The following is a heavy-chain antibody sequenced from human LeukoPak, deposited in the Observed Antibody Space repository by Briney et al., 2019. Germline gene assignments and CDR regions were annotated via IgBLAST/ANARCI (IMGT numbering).Heavy chain of an antibody. Sequence: GASVKVSYKASGYTFTSYGISWVRQAPGQGLEWMGWINPNSGGTNYAQKFQGRVTMTRDTTISTAYMELSRLRSDDTAVYYCARVEPDFWSGYVLDPWGQGTLVTVSS. D-gene: IGHD3-3*01. V-gene: IGHV1-2*02. CDR3: ARVEPDFWSGYVLDP. CDR1: GYTFTSYG. J-gene: IGHJ5*02. CDR2: INPNSGGT.